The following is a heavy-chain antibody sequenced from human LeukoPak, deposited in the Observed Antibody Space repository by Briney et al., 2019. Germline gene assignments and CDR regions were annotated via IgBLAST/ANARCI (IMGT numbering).Heavy chain of an antibody. J-gene: IGHJ4*02. CDR2: IYHSGST. Sequence: SETLSLTCTVSGYSIGSGHYWGWIRQPPGKGLEWIGSIYHSGSTYYNPSLKSRVTISLDTSKNQFSLKLSSVTAADTAVYYCARDKFGGSKYGDYYFDYWGQGTLVTVSS. CDR3: ARDKFGGSKYGDYYFDY. D-gene: IGHD4-17*01. CDR1: GYSIGSGHY. V-gene: IGHV4-38-2*02.